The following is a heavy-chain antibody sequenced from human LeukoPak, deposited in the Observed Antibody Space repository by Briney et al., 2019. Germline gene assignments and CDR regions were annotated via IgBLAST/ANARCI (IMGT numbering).Heavy chain of an antibody. D-gene: IGHD4-11*01. CDR1: GFTVSSNH. CDR3: ATLGPTEYFVY. CDR2: IYSGRTT. Sequence: PGGSLRLSCAASGFTVSSNHMSWVRQAPGKGLEWVSVIYSGRTTYCADSVKGRFTISRDNSKRTLYLQMNSLRAEDTAVYYCATLGPTEYFVYWGQGTLVTVSS. V-gene: IGHV3-53*01. J-gene: IGHJ4*02.